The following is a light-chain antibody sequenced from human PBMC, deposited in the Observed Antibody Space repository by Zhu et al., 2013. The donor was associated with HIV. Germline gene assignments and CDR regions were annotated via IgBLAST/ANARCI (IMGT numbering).Light chain of an antibody. V-gene: IGKV3D-20*02. CDR2: GAS. CDR3: QQRSNWPRIT. Sequence: EIVLTQSPGTLSLSPGERATLSCRASQSVTSNYLAWYQQKPGQAPRLLFYGASNRATGIPDRFSGSGSGTDFTLTISRLEPEDFAVYYCQQRSNWPRITFGQGTRLELK. CDR1: QSVTSNY. J-gene: IGKJ5*01.